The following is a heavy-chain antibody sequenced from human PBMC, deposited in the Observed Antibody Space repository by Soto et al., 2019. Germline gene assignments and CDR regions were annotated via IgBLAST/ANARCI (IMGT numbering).Heavy chain of an antibody. CDR3: ARRRADAFDF. Sequence: HPGGSLRLSCEASKFTFSSYVMTWVRQAPGKGLEWVSSISGTGGGRYYADSVKGRFTISRDNSKSMVYLEMNSLRVDDTAIYYCARRRADAFDFWGQGTMVTVSS. J-gene: IGHJ3*01. CDR2: ISGTGGGR. V-gene: IGHV3-23*01. CDR1: KFTFSSYV.